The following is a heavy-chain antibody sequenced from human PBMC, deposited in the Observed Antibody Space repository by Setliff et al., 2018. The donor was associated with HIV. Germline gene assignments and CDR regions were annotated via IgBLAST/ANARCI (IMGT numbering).Heavy chain of an antibody. D-gene: IGHD3-3*02. CDR3: ARSEDKRISVIRVGRGAMDV. CDR1: GFTFSNYW. J-gene: IGHJ6*02. CDR2: INSDGSDT. Sequence: GGSLRLSCAASGFTFSNYWMHWVRQVPGKGLVWVSRINSDGSDTNYADSVKGRCTTSRDNAKNTMYLQMNSLRAEDTAVYYCARSEDKRISVIRVGRGAMDVWGQGTTVTVSS. V-gene: IGHV3-74*01.